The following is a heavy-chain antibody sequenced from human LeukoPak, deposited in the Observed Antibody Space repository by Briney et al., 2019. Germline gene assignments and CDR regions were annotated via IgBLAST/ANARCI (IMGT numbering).Heavy chain of an antibody. J-gene: IGHJ4*02. CDR3: ARHYHDILTGYGH. V-gene: IGHV1-69*04. D-gene: IGHD3-9*01. CDR2: IIPILGIA. CDR1: GGTFSSYA. Sequence: GASVKVSCKASGGTFSSYAISWVRQAPGQGLEWMGRIIPILGIANYAQKFQGRVTITADKSTSTAYMELSSLRSEDTAVYYCARHYHDILTGYGHWGQGTLVTVSS.